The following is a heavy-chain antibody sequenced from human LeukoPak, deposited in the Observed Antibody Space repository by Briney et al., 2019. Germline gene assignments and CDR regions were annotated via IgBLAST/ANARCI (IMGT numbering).Heavy chain of an antibody. CDR2: IKQDGSEK. CDR1: GFTSSSYW. CDR3: ARDWSRFDY. D-gene: IGHD6-6*01. V-gene: IGHV3-7*04. Sequence: GGSLRLSCAASGFTSSSYWMSWVRQAPGKGLEWVANIKQDGSEKYYVDSVKGRFTISRDNAKNSLYLQMNSLRAEDTAVYYCARDWSRFDYWGQGTLVTVSS. J-gene: IGHJ4*02.